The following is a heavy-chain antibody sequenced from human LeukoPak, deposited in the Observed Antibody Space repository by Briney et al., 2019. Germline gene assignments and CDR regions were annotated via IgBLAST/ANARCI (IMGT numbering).Heavy chain of an antibody. CDR1: GFTFSSYS. CDR2: ISSSSSTI. Sequence: GGSLRLSCAASGFTFSSYSMNWVRQAPGKGLEWVSYISSSSSTIYYADSVKGRFTISRDNAKNSLYLQMNSLRAEDTAVYYCARASCSDYWGQGTLVTVSS. J-gene: IGHJ4*02. CDR3: ARASCSDY. V-gene: IGHV3-48*01. D-gene: IGHD2-15*01.